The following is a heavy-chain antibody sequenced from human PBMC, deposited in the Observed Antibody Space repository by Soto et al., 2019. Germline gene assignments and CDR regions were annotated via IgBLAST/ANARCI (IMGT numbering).Heavy chain of an antibody. CDR3: AREHYSSTWYVDWFDP. Sequence: QVQLQESGPGLVKPSQTLSLTCTVSGGSISSGGYYWSWIRQHPGKGLEWIGYIDYSGSTYYNPSLRRRVTISVDTSKNQFSLKVNSVTAADTAVYYCAREHYSSTWYVDWFDPWGQGTPVTVSS. V-gene: IGHV4-31*03. CDR2: IDYSGST. CDR1: GGSISSGGYY. J-gene: IGHJ5*02. D-gene: IGHD6-13*01.